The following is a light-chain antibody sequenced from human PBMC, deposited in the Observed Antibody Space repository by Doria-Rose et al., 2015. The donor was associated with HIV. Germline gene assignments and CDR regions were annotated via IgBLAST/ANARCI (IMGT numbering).Light chain of an antibody. Sequence: LTQSPGTLSLSPGERATLSCRASQRFSSTYLAWYQQKTGQAPSLLIYDGSTRATGIPDRFSASGSGTDFTLTINRLEPEDFALYYCHQYGTSWTFGQGTKVEI. CDR3: HQYGTSWT. CDR1: QRFSSTY. V-gene: IGKV3-20*01. CDR2: DGS. J-gene: IGKJ1*01.